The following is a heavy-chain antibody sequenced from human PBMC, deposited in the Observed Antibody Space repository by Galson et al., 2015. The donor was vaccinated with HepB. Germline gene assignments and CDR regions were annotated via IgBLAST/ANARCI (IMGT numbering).Heavy chain of an antibody. CDR2: IRSTAHGGTT. Sequence: SLRHSCAASGFKFGTYAMGWVRQAPGKGLEWVGLIRSTAHGGTTEYAASVRGRFTISRDDSKSVAYLEMNSLRTDDTAVYYCTRVGLARRYYYYYYGMDVWGQGTTVTVSS. J-gene: IGHJ6*02. D-gene: IGHD3/OR15-3a*01. CDR1: GFKFGTYA. V-gene: IGHV3-49*04. CDR3: TRVGLARRYYYYYYGMDV.